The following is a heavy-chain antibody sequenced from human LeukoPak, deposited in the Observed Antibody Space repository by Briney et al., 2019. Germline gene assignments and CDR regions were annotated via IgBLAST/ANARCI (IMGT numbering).Heavy chain of an antibody. CDR3: ARDRGVVAAYAAFDI. V-gene: IGHV3-21*01. CDR1: GFTFSSYS. CDR2: INSSSSYI. Sequence: GGSLRLSCAASGFTFSSYSMNWVRQAPGKGLEWVSCINSSSSYIYYADSVKGRFTISRDNAKNSLYLQMNSLRAEDTAVYYCARDRGVVAAYAAFDIWGQGTMVTVSS. D-gene: IGHD2-15*01. J-gene: IGHJ3*02.